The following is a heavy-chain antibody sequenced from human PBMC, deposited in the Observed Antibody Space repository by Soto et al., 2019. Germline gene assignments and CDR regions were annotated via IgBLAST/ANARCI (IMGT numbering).Heavy chain of an antibody. CDR3: ATPQGCSSTSCYPDY. Sequence: GGSLRLSCAASGFTVSSNYMSWVRQAPGKGLEWVSVIYSGGSTYYADSVKGRSTISRDNSKNTLYLQMNSLRAEDTAVYYCATPQGCSSTSCYPDYWGQGTLVTVSS. D-gene: IGHD2-2*01. V-gene: IGHV3-53*05. CDR2: IYSGGST. CDR1: GFTVSSNY. J-gene: IGHJ4*02.